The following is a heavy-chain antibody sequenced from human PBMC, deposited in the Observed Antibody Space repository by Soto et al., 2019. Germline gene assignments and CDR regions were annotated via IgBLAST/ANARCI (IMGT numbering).Heavy chain of an antibody. Sequence: ASVKVSCKASGYTFTSYDINWVRQATGQGLEWMGWMNPNSGNTGYAQKFQGRVTMTRNTSISTAYMELSSLRSEDTAVYYCARVSDFWSGLDYWGQGTLVTVSS. CDR2: MNPNSGNT. J-gene: IGHJ4*02. V-gene: IGHV1-8*01. CDR1: GYTFTSYD. CDR3: ARVSDFWSGLDY. D-gene: IGHD3-3*01.